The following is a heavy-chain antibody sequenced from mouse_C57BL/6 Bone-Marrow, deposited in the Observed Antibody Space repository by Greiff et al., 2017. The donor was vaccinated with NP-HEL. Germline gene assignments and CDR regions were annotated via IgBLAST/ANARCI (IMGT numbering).Heavy chain of an antibody. Sequence: QVQLQQSGPELVKPGASVKISCKASGYAFSSSWMNWVKQRPGKGLEWIGRIYPGDGDTNYNGKFKGKATLTADKSSSTAYMQLSSLTSEDSAVYFCARRDYGNFAYWGQGTLVTVSA. D-gene: IGHD2-1*01. CDR2: IYPGDGDT. V-gene: IGHV1-82*01. J-gene: IGHJ3*01. CDR1: GYAFSSSW. CDR3: ARRDYGNFAY.